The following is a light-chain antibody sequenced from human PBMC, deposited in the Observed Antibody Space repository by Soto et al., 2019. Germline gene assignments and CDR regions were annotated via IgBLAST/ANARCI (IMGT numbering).Light chain of an antibody. J-gene: IGKJ1*01. CDR2: AVS. Sequence: DIQVTQSPSSLSASVGDRVTITCRASQNIRNSLGWYQQKPGKAPKRLIYAVSTLQSGVPSRFSGSGSATDFTLTISSLQPEDFATYYCLQHYDYSWTFGQGTKVDIK. CDR3: LQHYDYSWT. V-gene: IGKV1-17*01. CDR1: QNIRNS.